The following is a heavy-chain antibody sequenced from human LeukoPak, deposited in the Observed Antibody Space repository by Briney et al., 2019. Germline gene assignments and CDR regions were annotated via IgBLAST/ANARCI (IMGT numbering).Heavy chain of an antibody. V-gene: IGHV1-69*13. J-gene: IGHJ4*02. D-gene: IGHD5-24*01. CDR1: GGTFSSYA. CDR3: ARRYMATSAEDFDY. CDR2: IIPIFGTA. Sequence: GASVKVSCKASGGTFSSYAISWVRQAPGQGLEWMGGIIPIFGTANYAQKFQGRVTITADESTSTAYMELSSLRAEDAAVYYCARRYMATSAEDFDYWGQGTLVTVSS.